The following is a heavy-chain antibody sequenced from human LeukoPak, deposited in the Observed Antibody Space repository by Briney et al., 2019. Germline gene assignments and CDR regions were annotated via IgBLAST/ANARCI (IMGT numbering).Heavy chain of an antibody. Sequence: SETLSLTCTVSSGSISSYYWSWIRQPPGKGLEWIGYIYYSGSTNYNPSLKSRVTISVDTSKNQFSLKLSSVTAADTAVYYCARGEPTSYFDYWGQGTLVTVSS. J-gene: IGHJ4*02. CDR1: SGSISSYY. CDR2: IYYSGST. V-gene: IGHV4-59*01. D-gene: IGHD1-26*01. CDR3: ARGEPTSYFDY.